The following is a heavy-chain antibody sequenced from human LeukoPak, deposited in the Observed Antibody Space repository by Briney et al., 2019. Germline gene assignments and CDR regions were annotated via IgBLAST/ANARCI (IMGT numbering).Heavy chain of an antibody. J-gene: IGHJ4*02. CDR2: IYYSGST. Sequence: SSETLSLTCTISGGSISSSSYYWGWIRQPPGKGLEWIGSIYYSGSTYYNPSLKSRVTISVDTSKNQFSLKLSSVTAADTAVYYCARVKTVWFGESLYYFDYWGQGTLVTVSS. CDR1: GGSISSSSYY. D-gene: IGHD3-10*01. V-gene: IGHV4-39*07. CDR3: ARVKTVWFGESLYYFDY.